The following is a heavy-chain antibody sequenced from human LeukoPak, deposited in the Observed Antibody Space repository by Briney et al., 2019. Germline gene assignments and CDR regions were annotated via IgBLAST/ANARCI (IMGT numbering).Heavy chain of an antibody. CDR3: ARGSVLRFDP. J-gene: IGHJ5*02. CDR1: GGSISSYY. CDR2: IYYSGST. V-gene: IGHV4-59*01. Sequence: SETLSLTCTVSGGSISSYYWSWIRQPPGKGLEWIGYIYYSGSTNYNPSLKSRVTISVDTSKNQFSLKLSSVTAADTAVYYCARGSVLRFDPWGQGTLVTVSS. D-gene: IGHD2-15*01.